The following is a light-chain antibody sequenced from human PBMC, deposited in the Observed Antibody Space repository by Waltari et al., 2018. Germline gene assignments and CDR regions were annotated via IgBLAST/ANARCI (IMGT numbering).Light chain of an antibody. V-gene: IGLV1-47*01. CDR3: AAWDDSLSGWV. Sequence: QSVLTQLPSASGTSGQGVTISCSGRSSNIGENYVNWYQQFPGTSPRLLIHRDNQRPSGVPDRFSGSKSGTSAFLVISGLRSEDEADYHCAAWDDSLSGWVFGGGTKVTVL. J-gene: IGLJ3*02. CDR2: RDN. CDR1: SSNIGENY.